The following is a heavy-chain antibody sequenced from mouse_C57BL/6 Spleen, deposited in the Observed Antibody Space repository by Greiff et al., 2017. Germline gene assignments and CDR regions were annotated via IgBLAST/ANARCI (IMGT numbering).Heavy chain of an antibody. J-gene: IGHJ2*01. CDR2: INPNYGTT. CDR3: ARSLIYDGYYVDYFDY. D-gene: IGHD2-3*01. Sequence: EVQLQESGPELVKPGASVKISCKASGYSFTDYNMNWVKQSNGKSLEWIGVINPNYGTTSYNQKFKGKATLTVDQSSSTAYMQLNSLTSEDSAVYYCARSLIYDGYYVDYFDYWGQGTTLTVSS. CDR1: GYSFTDYN. V-gene: IGHV1-39*01.